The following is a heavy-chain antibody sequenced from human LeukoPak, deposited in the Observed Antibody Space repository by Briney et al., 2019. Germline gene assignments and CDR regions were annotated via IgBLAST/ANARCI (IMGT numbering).Heavy chain of an antibody. D-gene: IGHD2-15*01. Sequence: SETLSLTCTVSGDSITNYFWSWIRQPPGKGLEWIGYIYYTGSTNYKPSLRSRVTISVDTSTNQFSLRLRSLTAADTAVYYCARERVAYSAYYFDYWGQGTLVTVSS. CDR1: GDSITNYF. CDR2: IYYTGST. CDR3: ARERVAYSAYYFDY. J-gene: IGHJ4*02. V-gene: IGHV4-59*01.